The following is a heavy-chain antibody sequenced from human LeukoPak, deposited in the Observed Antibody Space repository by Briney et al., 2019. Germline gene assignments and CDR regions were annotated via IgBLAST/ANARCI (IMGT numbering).Heavy chain of an antibody. Sequence: GGSLRLSCAASGFTFSSYSMNWVRQAPGKGLEWVSSISSSSSYIYYADSVKGRFTISRDNAKNSLYLQMNSLRAEDTAVYYCARDRHDYGDLPLGYWGQGTLVTVSS. CDR1: GFTFSSYS. CDR2: ISSSSSYI. J-gene: IGHJ4*02. CDR3: ARDRHDYGDLPLGY. D-gene: IGHD4-17*01. V-gene: IGHV3-21*01.